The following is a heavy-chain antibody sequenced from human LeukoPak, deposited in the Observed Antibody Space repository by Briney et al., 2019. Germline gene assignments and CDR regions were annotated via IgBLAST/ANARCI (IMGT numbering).Heavy chain of an antibody. J-gene: IGHJ3*02. CDR2: ISSSSSYI. V-gene: IGHV3-21*01. CDR3: ARDAAVASAFDI. Sequence: SGGSLRLSCAASGFTFSSYSMNWVRQAPGKGLEWVSSISSSSSYIYYADSVKGRFTISRDNAKNSLYLQMNSLRAEDTAVYYCARDAAVASAFDIWGQGTMVTVSS. CDR1: GFTFSSYS. D-gene: IGHD6-19*01.